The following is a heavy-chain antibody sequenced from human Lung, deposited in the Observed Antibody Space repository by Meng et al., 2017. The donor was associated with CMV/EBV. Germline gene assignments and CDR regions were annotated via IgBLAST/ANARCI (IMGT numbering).Heavy chain of an antibody. V-gene: IGHV3-74*01. D-gene: IGHD2-21*02. CDR1: GFTFSSYW. Sequence: GGSXRPXCAASGFTFSSYWMHWVRQAPGKGLVWVSRISSDGSSTIYADSVKGRFTISRDNDKDTMYLQMNSLGGEDTAVYYCARHRADYYLDYWGQGTLVTVSS. J-gene: IGHJ4*02. CDR2: ISSDGSST. CDR3: ARHRADYYLDY.